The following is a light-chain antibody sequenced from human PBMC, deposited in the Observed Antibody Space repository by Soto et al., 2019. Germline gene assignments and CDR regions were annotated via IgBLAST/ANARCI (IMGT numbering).Light chain of an antibody. Sequence: DIQMTQSPSSLSASVGDRVTITCRASQNINNYLNWYQQKPGKAPKLMIYAASTLQRGVPSRFSGHGSETDFTLTISSLQPEDFATYYCQQSYSSLRTFGQGTKVEIK. CDR3: QQSYSSLRT. CDR1: QNINNY. CDR2: AAS. J-gene: IGKJ1*01. V-gene: IGKV1-39*01.